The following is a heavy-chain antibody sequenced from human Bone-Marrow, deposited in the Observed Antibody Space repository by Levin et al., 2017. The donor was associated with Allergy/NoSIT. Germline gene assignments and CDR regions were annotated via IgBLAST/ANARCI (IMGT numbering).Heavy chain of an antibody. D-gene: IGHD5-12*01. CDR1: EFIVRSHY. Sequence: GESLKISCAASEFIVRSHYMSWVRQAPGKELDWVSVIYSGGSAYYADSVKGRFTISRDNSKNTLYLQMNSLRAEDTAVYYCVARSNGMDVWGQGTTVTVSS. CDR2: IYSGGSA. CDR3: VARSNGMDV. V-gene: IGHV3-66*01. J-gene: IGHJ6*02.